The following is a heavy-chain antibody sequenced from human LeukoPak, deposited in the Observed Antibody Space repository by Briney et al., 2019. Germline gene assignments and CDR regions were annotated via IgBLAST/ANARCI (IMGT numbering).Heavy chain of an antibody. CDR2: INPNSGGT. Sequence: ASVKVSYKASGYTLTGYYMHWVRPAPGQGLEWMGWINPNSGGTNYAQKFQGRVTMTRDTSISTAYMELSRLRSDDTAVYYCACNDILTLGDYYYYYMDVWGKGTTVTVSS. J-gene: IGHJ6*03. CDR1: GYTLTGYY. CDR3: ACNDILTLGDYYYYYMDV. D-gene: IGHD3-9*01. V-gene: IGHV1-2*02.